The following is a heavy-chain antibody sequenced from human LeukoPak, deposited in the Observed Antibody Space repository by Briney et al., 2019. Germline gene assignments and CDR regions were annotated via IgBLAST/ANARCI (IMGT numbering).Heavy chain of an antibody. D-gene: IGHD3-16*01. V-gene: IGHV1-3*01. J-gene: IGHJ5*02. Sequence: ASVKVSCKASGYTFSSYAMHWVRQAPGQRLEWMGWINSDNGSTKYSQKFQGRVTITRDTSASTVYMELSSLRSEDTAVYYCARVKGEPNWFDPGGRGPLVTVSS. CDR1: GYTFSSYA. CDR2: INSDNGST. CDR3: ARVKGEPNWFDP.